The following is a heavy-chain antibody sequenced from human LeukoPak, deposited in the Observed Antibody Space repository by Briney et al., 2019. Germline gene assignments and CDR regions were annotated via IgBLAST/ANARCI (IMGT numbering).Heavy chain of an antibody. Sequence: SQTLSLTCTVSGGSISSGSYYWSWIRQPAGKGLEWIGRIYTSGSTNYNPSLKSRVTISVDTSKNQFSLKLSSVTAADTAVYYCERDSYSSGWYSRGFDYWGQGTLVTVSS. D-gene: IGHD6-19*01. CDR2: IYTSGST. CDR3: ERDSYSSGWYSRGFDY. V-gene: IGHV4-61*02. CDR1: GGSISSGSYY. J-gene: IGHJ4*02.